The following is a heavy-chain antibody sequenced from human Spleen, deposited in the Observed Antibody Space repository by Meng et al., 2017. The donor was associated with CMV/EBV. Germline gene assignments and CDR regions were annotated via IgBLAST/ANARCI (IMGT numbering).Heavy chain of an antibody. CDR1: GGSISSSNYY. CDR3: AGHPPTAAGIDY. V-gene: IGHV4-39*01. D-gene: IGHD6-13*01. Sequence: CTVSGGSISSSNYYWGWIRQPPGKGLECIGGMFYSGSSYYNPSLKSRVTISVDTSKNQFSLNLRSVTAADTAVYYCAGHPPTAAGIDYWGQGTLVTVSS. CDR2: MFYSGSS. J-gene: IGHJ4*02.